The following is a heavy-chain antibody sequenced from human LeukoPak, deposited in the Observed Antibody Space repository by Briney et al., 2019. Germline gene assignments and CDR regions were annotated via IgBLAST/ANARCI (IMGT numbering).Heavy chain of an antibody. CDR1: GFTFSSYS. CDR3: AREGTYFFDTSGYHDAFDI. Sequence: PGGSLRLSCAASGFTFSSYSMNWVRQAPGKGLEWVSYISSSSSTIYYADSVKGRFTISRDSSKNTLYLQMNSLRAEDTAIYYCAREGTYFFDTSGYHDAFDIWGQGTMVTVSS. J-gene: IGHJ3*02. D-gene: IGHD3-22*01. CDR2: ISSSSSTI. V-gene: IGHV3-48*01.